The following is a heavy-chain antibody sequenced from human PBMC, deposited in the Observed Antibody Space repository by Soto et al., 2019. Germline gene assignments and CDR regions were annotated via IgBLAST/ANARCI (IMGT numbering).Heavy chain of an antibody. CDR1: GFTFSIYT. CDR3: ARDPAYYGNYFDF. Sequence: VGSLRLSCAASGFTFSIYTMNWVRHAPGKGLEWVSSISSGSSFIYYGDSVKGRFTVSRDNAKNSVYLQMTSLRAEDTALYFCARDPAYYGNYFDFWGQGALVTVSS. CDR2: ISSGSSFI. J-gene: IGHJ4*02. D-gene: IGHD3-3*01. V-gene: IGHV3-21*01.